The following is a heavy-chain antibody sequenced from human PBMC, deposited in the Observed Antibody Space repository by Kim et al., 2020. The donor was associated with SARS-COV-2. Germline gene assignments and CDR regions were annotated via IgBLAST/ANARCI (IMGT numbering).Heavy chain of an antibody. V-gene: IGHV3-30*03. CDR3: QLSGVNNSYYFYAMDV. CDR1: GLTFSTFG. J-gene: IGHJ6*02. CDR2: ISYDGTKN. D-gene: IGHD1-20*01. Sequence: GGSLRLSCAASGLTFSTFGMHWVRQAPGKGLEWVAVISYDGTKNYYADSVKGRFTISRDNSKNTLYLQMNSLRAEDTAVYYCQLSGVNNSYYFYAMDVWGQEPGVPLPS.